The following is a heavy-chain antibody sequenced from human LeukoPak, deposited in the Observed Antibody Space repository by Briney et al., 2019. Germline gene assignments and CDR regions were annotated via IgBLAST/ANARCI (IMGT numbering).Heavy chain of an antibody. CDR3: ARDGSGVWFDY. J-gene: IGHJ4*02. CDR1: GYTFTSYY. CDR2: INAYNGDT. V-gene: IGHV1-18*04. D-gene: IGHD3-10*01. Sequence: ASVKVSCKASGYTFTSYYMHWVRQAPGQGLEWMAWINAYNGDTDYAQQFQGRVTLTTETSTSTAYMELRSLRSDDTAVYYCARDGSGVWFDYWGQGTLVTVSS.